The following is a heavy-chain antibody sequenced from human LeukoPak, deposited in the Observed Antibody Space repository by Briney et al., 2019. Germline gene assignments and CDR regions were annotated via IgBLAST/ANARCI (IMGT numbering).Heavy chain of an antibody. Sequence: ASVRVSCKASGYTFSGYYIHWVRQAPGQGLEWMGWINPNSGGTNYAQKFQGRVTMTRDTSIITAYMELSRLRSDDTAVYYCARAPREWEHRGFNYWGQGTLVTVSS. V-gene: IGHV1-2*02. J-gene: IGHJ4*02. CDR3: ARAPREWEHRGFNY. CDR1: GYTFSGYY. D-gene: IGHD1-26*01. CDR2: INPNSGGT.